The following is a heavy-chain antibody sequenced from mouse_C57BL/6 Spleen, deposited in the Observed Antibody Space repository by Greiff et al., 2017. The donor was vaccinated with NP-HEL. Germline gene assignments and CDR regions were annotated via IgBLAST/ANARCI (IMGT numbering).Heavy chain of an antibody. CDR2: IYPGNSDT. CDR3: TRFDYYGSSPYYAMDY. D-gene: IGHD1-1*01. CDR1: GYTFTSYW. Sequence: EVQLQQSGTVLARPGASVKMSCKTSGYTFTSYWMHWVKQRPGQGLEWIGAIYPGNSDTSYNQKFKGKAKLTAVTSASTAYMELSSLTNEDSAVYYCTRFDYYGSSPYYAMDYWGQGTSVTVSS. J-gene: IGHJ4*01. V-gene: IGHV1-5*01.